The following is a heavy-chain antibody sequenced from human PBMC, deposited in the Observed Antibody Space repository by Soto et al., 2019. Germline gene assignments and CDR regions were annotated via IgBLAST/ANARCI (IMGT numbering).Heavy chain of an antibody. CDR1: GGSISSYY. CDR3: ARGYSYGPHPFDY. CDR2: IYYSGST. Sequence: LSLTCTVSGGSISSYYWSWIWQPPGKGLEWIGYIYYSGSTNYNPSLKSRVTISVDTSKNQFSLKLSSVTAADTAVYYCARGYSYGPHPFDYWGQGTLVTVSS. J-gene: IGHJ4*02. D-gene: IGHD5-18*01. V-gene: IGHV4-59*01.